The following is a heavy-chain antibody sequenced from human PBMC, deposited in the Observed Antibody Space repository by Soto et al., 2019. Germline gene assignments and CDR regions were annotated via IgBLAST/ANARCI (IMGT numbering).Heavy chain of an antibody. V-gene: IGHV3-23*01. CDR1: EFSLEDYA. Sequence: GGSLRLSCAASEFSLEDYAMSWVRPAPGKGLEWVSSITYTGVSTYYADSVKGRFTISRDNSRDTLFLQMNSLRAEDTAIYYCAKSSVWYPYFDSWGQGILVTVSS. CDR2: ITYTGVST. J-gene: IGHJ4*03. D-gene: IGHD6-13*01. CDR3: AKSSVWYPYFDS.